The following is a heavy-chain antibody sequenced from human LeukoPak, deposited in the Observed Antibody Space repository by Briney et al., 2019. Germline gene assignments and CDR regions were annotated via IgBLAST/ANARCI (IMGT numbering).Heavy chain of an antibody. CDR1: GFTFSSYA. CDR3: AESGGYAFYYYYGMDV. V-gene: IGHV3-23*01. J-gene: IGHJ6*02. D-gene: IGHD3-22*01. CDR2: ISGSGGST. Sequence: GGSLRLSCAASGFTFSSYAMSWVRQAPGKGLEWVSAISGSGGSTYYADSVKGRFTISRDNSKNTLYLQMNSLRAEDTAVYYCAESGGYAFYYYYGMDVWGQGTTVTVSS.